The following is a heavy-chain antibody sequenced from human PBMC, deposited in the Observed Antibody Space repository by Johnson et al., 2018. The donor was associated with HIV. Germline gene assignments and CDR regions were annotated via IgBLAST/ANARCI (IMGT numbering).Heavy chain of an antibody. Sequence: MQLVESGGGSVQPGGSLRLSCAASGFTFSSYWMHWVRQAPGKGLMWVSNIKTDGSNTNYADSVKGRFTISRDNAKNSLYLQMNSLRAEDTAVYYCARGFDAFDIWGQGTMVTVSS. J-gene: IGHJ3*02. CDR2: IKTDGSNT. CDR1: GFTFSSYW. V-gene: IGHV3-74*02. CDR3: ARGFDAFDI.